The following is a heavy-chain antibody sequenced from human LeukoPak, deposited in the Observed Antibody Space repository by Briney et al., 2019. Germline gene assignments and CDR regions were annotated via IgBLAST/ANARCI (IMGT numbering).Heavy chain of an antibody. Sequence: GGSLRLSCAASGFTFSSYGMHWVRQAPGKGLEWVAFIRYDGSNKYYADSVKGRFTISRDNSKNTLYLQMNSLRAEDTAVYYCAGSLVPESAFDIWGQGTMVTVSS. J-gene: IGHJ3*02. CDR1: GFTFSSYG. D-gene: IGHD2-15*01. CDR2: IRYDGSNK. CDR3: AGSLVPESAFDI. V-gene: IGHV3-30*02.